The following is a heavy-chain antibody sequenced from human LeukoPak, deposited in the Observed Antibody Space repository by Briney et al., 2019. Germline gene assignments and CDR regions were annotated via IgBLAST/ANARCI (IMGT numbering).Heavy chain of an antibody. CDR3: TTPSYCSGGSCR. CDR1: GFTFINAW. CDR2: IKAKAHGGTI. J-gene: IGHJ4*02. D-gene: IGHD2-15*01. Sequence: GGSLRLSCAASGFTFINAWMAWVRQAPGKGLEWVGRIKAKAHGGTIEYAAPVKGRFTISRDDSKNTLYLQMNSLKTEDTAVYYCTTPSYCSGGSCRWGQGTLVTVSS. V-gene: IGHV3-15*01.